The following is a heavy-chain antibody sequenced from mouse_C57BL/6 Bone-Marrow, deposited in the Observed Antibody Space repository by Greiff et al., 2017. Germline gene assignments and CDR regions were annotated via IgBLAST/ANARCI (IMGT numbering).Heavy chain of an antibody. V-gene: IGHV7-3*01. D-gene: IGHD2-4*01. CDR2: IRNKANGYTT. CDR1: GFTFTDYY. Sequence: EVQLQESGGGLVQPGGSLSLSCAASGFTFTDYYMSWVRQPPGKALEWLGFIRNKANGYTTEYSASVKGRFTISRDNSQSILYLQMNALRAEDSATYYCARYNDYDWVAYWGQGTLVTVSA. J-gene: IGHJ3*01. CDR3: ARYNDYDWVAY.